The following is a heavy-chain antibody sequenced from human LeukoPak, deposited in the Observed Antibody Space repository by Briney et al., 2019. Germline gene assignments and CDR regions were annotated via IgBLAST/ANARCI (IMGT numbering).Heavy chain of an antibody. CDR1: GGSISSYY. CDR3: ARQGYCSSTSCRYYYYMDV. J-gene: IGHJ6*03. CDR2: IYYSGST. V-gene: IGHV4-59*01. Sequence: PSETLSLTCTVSGGSISSYYWSWIRQPPGKGLEWIGYIYYSGSTNYNPSLKSRVTISVDTSKNQFSLKLSSVTAAATAVYYCARQGYCSSTSCRYYYYMDVCGKGTTVTVSS. D-gene: IGHD2-2*01.